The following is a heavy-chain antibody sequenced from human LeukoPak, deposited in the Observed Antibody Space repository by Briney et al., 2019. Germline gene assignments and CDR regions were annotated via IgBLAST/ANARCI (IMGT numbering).Heavy chain of an antibody. Sequence: GASVKVSCKVSEYTLTELSMHWVRQAPGKGLEWMGGFDPEDGETIYAQKFQGRVTMTEDTSTDTAYMELSSLRSEDTAVYYCAARRFVAYYYYYGMDVWGQGTTVTVSS. J-gene: IGHJ6*02. CDR2: FDPEDGET. CDR3: AARRFVAYYYYYGMDV. CDR1: EYTLTELS. V-gene: IGHV1-24*01. D-gene: IGHD3-3*01.